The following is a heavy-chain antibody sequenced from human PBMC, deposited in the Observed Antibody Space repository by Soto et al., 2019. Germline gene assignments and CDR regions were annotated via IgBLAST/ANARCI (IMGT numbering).Heavy chain of an antibody. CDR3: VKSGDNYNALDD. Sequence: PGGALRLSGTASGFTRSAHSISWIRQAPGKGLEWIGYSSNSGSFTRYADSVKGRFSISRDNAKNSLYLQINSMRGDDTAIYYCVKSGDNYNALDDWGQGTPVTVSS. J-gene: IGHJ4*02. CDR2: SSNSGSFT. D-gene: IGHD1-1*01. CDR1: GFTRSAHS. V-gene: IGHV3-11*06.